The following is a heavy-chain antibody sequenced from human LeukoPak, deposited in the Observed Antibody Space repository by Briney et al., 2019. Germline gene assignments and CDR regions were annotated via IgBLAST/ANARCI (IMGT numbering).Heavy chain of an antibody. D-gene: IGHD6-19*01. CDR3: ARDQEEAVAGLFDY. CDR1: GFTFSSYG. Sequence: GGSLRLSCAASGFTFSSYGMHWVRQAPGKGLEWVAFIRYDGSNKYYADSVKGRFTISRDNSKNTLYLQMNSLRAEDTAVYYCARDQEEAVAGLFDYWGQGTLVTVSS. CDR2: IRYDGSNK. V-gene: IGHV3-30*02. J-gene: IGHJ4*02.